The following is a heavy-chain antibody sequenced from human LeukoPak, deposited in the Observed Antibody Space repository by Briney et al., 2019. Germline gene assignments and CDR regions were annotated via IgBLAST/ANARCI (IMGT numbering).Heavy chain of an antibody. J-gene: IGHJ4*02. V-gene: IGHV1-2*02. D-gene: IGHD5-18*01. CDR3: ATGGGDSYGFVDF. Sequence: DPLNDHCKAPRHTSTDYFIHRVRQPPGHKLDWMGWIDPNSGGTNSAQKFQGRVTLPRDTSIRTASMELRSLRSDATALYYCATGGGDSYGFVDFRGQGTLVTVSS. CDR2: IDPNSGGT. CDR1: RHTSTDYF.